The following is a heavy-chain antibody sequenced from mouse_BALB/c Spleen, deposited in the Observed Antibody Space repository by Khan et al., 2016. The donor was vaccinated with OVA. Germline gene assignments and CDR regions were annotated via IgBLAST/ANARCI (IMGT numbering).Heavy chain of an antibody. CDR2: INTYTGEP. J-gene: IGHJ1*01. CDR3: ARMKPYWYFDV. CDR1: GYTFTNYG. V-gene: IGHV9-3-1*01. Sequence: QVQLQQSGPELKKPGETVKISCKASGYTFTNYGMNWVKQAPGKGLKWMGWINTYTGEPTYADDFRGRFAFSLETSARPASLQINNLKNEDTATYFCARMKPYWYFDVWGAGTTVTVSS.